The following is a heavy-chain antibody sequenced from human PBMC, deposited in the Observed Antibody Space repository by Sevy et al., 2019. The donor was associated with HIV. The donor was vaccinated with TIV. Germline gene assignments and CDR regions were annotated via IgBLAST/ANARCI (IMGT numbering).Heavy chain of an antibody. CDR1: GFTLSDYY. J-gene: IGHJ6*02. D-gene: IGHD4-17*01. CDR2: ISGSDNTK. CDR3: ARDHVNDGDLGDYYYFAIDV. V-gene: IGHV3-11*01. Sequence: GGSLRLACVASGFTLSDYYMSWIRQAPGKGLEWVSYISGSDNTKYYADSVKGRFTLSRDNAKNSLYLQMNSLRAEDTAVYYCARDHVNDGDLGDYYYFAIDVWGQGTTVTVSS.